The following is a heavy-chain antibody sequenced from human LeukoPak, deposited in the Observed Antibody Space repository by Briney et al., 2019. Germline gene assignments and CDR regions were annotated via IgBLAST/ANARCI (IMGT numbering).Heavy chain of an antibody. CDR1: GYTFTNYA. Sequence: GASVKVSCKASGYTFTNYAMHWVRQAPGQRLELMGWINAGNGNTKYSQKFQDRVTITRDTSASTAYMELSSLKSEDTAVYYCARGILWFGELSSLGYWGQGTLVTVSS. CDR3: ARGILWFGELSSLGY. J-gene: IGHJ4*02. V-gene: IGHV1-3*01. D-gene: IGHD3-10*01. CDR2: INAGNGNT.